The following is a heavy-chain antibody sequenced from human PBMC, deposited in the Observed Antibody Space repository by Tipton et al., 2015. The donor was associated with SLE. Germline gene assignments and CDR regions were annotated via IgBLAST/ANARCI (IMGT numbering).Heavy chain of an antibody. V-gene: IGHV4-34*01. CDR1: GGSFSGHY. J-gene: IGHJ4*02. Sequence: TLSLTCAVYGGSFSGHYWSWIRQPPGKGLEWIGEINQSGSTNYNPSLKSRLTMSVDASKNQFSLKLSSVTAAEAAIYYCAGEVGPAAGLRDSWGLGTLVTVSS. CDR2: INQSGST. D-gene: IGHD6-13*01. CDR3: AGEVGPAAGLRDS.